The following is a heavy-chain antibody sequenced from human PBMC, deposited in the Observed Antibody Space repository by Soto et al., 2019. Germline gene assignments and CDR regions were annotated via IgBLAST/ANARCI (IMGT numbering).Heavy chain of an antibody. J-gene: IGHJ4*02. D-gene: IGHD3-9*01. CDR2: IYNSGST. CDR3: ARGQRDYDILTGYSYYGYFDD. CDR1: GDSILSYY. V-gene: IGHV4-59*01. Sequence: PSETLSLTCTVSGDSILSYYWSWIRQPPGKGLEWFGYIYNSGSTNYNPSLKSRVTISVDTSKSQFSLKLSPVTAADTAVYYCARGQRDYDILTGYSYYGYFDDWGPGTLVTVSS.